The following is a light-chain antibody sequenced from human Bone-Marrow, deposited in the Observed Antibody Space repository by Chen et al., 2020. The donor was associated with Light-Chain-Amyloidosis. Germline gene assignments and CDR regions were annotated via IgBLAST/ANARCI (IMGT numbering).Light chain of an antibody. V-gene: IGLV2-14*03. CDR2: DVS. CDR1: SSDIGGYNF. Sequence: QSALTQPASVSGSPGQSITISCTGTSSDIGGYNFVSWYQQQPGKAPKLLIYDVSHRPSGGSNHFSGSKSGNTASLTISGLQAEDEADYYWSSYTSGSTLWVFGGGTKLTVL. CDR3: SSYTSGSTLWV. J-gene: IGLJ3*02.